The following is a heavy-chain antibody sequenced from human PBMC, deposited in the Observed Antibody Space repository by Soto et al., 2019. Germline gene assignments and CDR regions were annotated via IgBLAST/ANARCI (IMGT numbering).Heavy chain of an antibody. V-gene: IGHV4-31*03. D-gene: IGHD6-19*01. CDR2: IYYTGNT. CDR1: GGSISSNGHY. CDR3: AREQWRYDS. Sequence: QVQLQESGPELVKPSQTLSLTCTVSGGSISSNGHYWTWIRQHPGKGLEWIAYIYYTGNTYYNPSLKSRLSFSVDTSKNQFSLNLRSVTAADTAVYHCAREQWRYDSWGQGTLVTVSS. J-gene: IGHJ4*02.